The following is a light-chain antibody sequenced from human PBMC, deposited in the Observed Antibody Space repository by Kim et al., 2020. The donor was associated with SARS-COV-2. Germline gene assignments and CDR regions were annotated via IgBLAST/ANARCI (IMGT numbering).Light chain of an antibody. CDR1: QSIGSN. J-gene: IGKJ2*01. CDR3: QQYNDWPPYT. Sequence: EIVMTQSPGTLSVSPGERATLSCRASQSIGSNLAWYQQNPGQAPTLLIYGASTRATGIPARFGGSGSGTEFTLTINSLQSEDFAVYYCQQYNDWPPYTFGQGTKLEI. CDR2: GAS. V-gene: IGKV3-15*01.